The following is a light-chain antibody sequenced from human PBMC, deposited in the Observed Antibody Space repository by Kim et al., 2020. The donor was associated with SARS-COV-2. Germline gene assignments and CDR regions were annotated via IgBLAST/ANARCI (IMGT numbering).Light chain of an antibody. J-gene: IGKJ1*01. CDR2: AAS. Sequence: DIQMTQSPSSLSASVGDRVTITCRASQSISNYLNWYQQKPGKAPKLLIYAASSLQSGVPSRFSGSGSGTDFTLTISSLQPEDFATYNCQQSYSTPWTFGQGTKVDIK. V-gene: IGKV1-39*01. CDR3: QQSYSTPWT. CDR1: QSISNY.